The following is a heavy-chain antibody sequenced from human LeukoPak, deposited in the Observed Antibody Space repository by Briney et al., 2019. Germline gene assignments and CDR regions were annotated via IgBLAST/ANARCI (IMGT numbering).Heavy chain of an antibody. CDR2: IRSGSTYI. J-gene: IGHJ4*02. CDR3: ARDGIFDY. Sequence: PGGSLRLSCAASGFTFSTYSMHWVRQAPGQGLEWVSSIRSGSTYINYADSVKGRFTISRDDAKKSLYLQMNSLRAEDTAVYYCARDGIFDYWGQGTLVTVSS. CDR1: GFTFSTYS. V-gene: IGHV3-21*01.